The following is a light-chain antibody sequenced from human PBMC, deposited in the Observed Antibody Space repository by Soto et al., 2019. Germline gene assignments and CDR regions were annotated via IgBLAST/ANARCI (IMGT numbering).Light chain of an antibody. CDR2: WAS. J-gene: IGKJ1*01. CDR1: QSVLYSSNNKNS. Sequence: DIVMTQSPDSLAVSLGERATINCKSSQSVLYSSNNKNSVAWYQQKPGQPPQLLIYWASTRESGVPDRFSGSESGTDFTLTISSLQAEDVAVYYCQQYYNTRWTVGQGTKVDIK. V-gene: IGKV4-1*01. CDR3: QQYYNTRWT.